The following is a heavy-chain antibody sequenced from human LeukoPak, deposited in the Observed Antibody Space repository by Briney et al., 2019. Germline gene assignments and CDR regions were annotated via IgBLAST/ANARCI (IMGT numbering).Heavy chain of an antibody. CDR2: IYTSGST. J-gene: IGHJ4*02. D-gene: IGHD6-6*01. CDR1: GGSISSGTYH. CDR3: ARGGEQLALTYFDY. V-gene: IGHV4-61*02. Sequence: PPETLSLTCTVSGGSISSGTYHWNWIRQPAGKGLEWIGRIYTSGSTNYNPSLKSRVTISVDTSKNQFSLNLNSVTATDTAVYYCARGGEQLALTYFDYWGQGTLVTVSS.